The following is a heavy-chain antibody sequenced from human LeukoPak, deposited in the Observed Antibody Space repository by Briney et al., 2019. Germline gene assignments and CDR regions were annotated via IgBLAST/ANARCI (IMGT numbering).Heavy chain of an antibody. V-gene: IGHV3-30*02. D-gene: IGHD2-15*01. J-gene: IGHJ5*02. CDR3: ATLGVVVVAATHWFDP. CDR2: IRYDGSNK. CDR1: GFTFSSYG. Sequence: GGSLRLSCAASGFTFSSYGMHWVRQAPGKGLEWVAFIRYDGSNKYYADSVKGRFTISRDNSKNTLYLQMNRLRAEDTAVYYCATLGVVVVAATHWFDPWGQGTLVTVSS.